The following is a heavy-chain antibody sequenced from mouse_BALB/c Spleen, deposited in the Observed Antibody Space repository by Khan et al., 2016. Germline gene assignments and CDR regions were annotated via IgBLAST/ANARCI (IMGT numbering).Heavy chain of an antibody. D-gene: IGHD2-13*01. CDR2: IYPGSGNT. CDR1: GYTFTDYY. J-gene: IGHJ2*01. V-gene: IGHV1-77*01. CDR3: ARSVYYGAYFDY. Sequence: QVQLQQSGAELARPGASVKLSCKASGYTFTDYYINWVKQRTGQGLEWIGEIYPGSGNTYYNEKVKGKATLTADKSSSTAYIPISSLPSEDSAVYCCARSVYYGAYFDYWGQGTTLTVSS.